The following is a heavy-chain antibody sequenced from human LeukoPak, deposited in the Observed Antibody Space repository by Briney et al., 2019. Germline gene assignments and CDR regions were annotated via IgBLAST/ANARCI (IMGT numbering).Heavy chain of an antibody. D-gene: IGHD2-15*01. CDR2: IIPIFGTA. CDR1: GGTFSSYA. CDR3: ARGGYCSGGSCYSSYDP. Sequence: GASVTVSCKASGGTFSSYAISWVRQAPGQGLEWMGGIIPIFGTANYAQKFQGRVTITADESTSTAYMELSSLRSEDTAVYYCARGGYCSGGSCYSSYDPWGQGTLVTVSS. V-gene: IGHV1-69*13. J-gene: IGHJ5*02.